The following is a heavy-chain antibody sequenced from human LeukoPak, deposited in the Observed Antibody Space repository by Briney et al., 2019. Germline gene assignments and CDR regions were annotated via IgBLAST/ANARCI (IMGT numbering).Heavy chain of an antibody. CDR1: GFTFSSNG. Sequence: GRSLRLSCAASGFTFSSNGMHWVRQAPGKGREWVAVIWYDGSNEYYADSVKGRFTISRDNSKNTLYLQMNSLRADDTAVYYCARLVGARGGYFDYWGQGTLVTVSS. CDR2: IWYDGSNE. D-gene: IGHD1-26*01. J-gene: IGHJ4*02. CDR3: ARLVGARGGYFDY. V-gene: IGHV3-33*01.